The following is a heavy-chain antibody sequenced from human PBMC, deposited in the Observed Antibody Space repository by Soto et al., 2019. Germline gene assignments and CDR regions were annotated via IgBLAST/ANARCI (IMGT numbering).Heavy chain of an antibody. CDR3: ARGGAHTAMANEY. J-gene: IGHJ4*02. Sequence: GGSLRLSCAASGFTFSSYWMHWARQASGKGLVWVSRISFDGSTTTYADSVKGRFTISRDNAKNTLYLQMNSLRAEDTAVYYCARGGAHTAMANEYWGKGALVTVSS. D-gene: IGHD5-18*01. CDR1: GFTFSSYW. CDR2: ISFDGSTT. V-gene: IGHV3-74*01.